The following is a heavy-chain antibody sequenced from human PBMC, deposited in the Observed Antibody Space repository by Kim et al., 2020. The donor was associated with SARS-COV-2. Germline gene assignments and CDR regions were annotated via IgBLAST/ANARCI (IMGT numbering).Heavy chain of an antibody. Sequence: SETLSLTCAVYGGSFSGYYWSWIRQPPGKGLEWIGEINHSGSTNYNPSLKSRVTISVDTSKNQFSLKLSSVTAADTAVYYCAREVDTAMATAGAWFDPWGQGTLVTVSS. CDR3: AREVDTAMATAGAWFDP. V-gene: IGHV4-34*01. J-gene: IGHJ5*02. D-gene: IGHD5-18*01. CDR2: INHSGST. CDR1: GGSFSGYY.